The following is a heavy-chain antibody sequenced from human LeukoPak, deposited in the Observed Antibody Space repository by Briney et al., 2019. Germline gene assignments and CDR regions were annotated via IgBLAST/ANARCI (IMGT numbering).Heavy chain of an antibody. D-gene: IGHD6-13*01. Sequence: SETLSLTCTVSGGSISSYYWSWIRQPPGKGLEWIGYIYYSGSTNYNPSLKSRVTISVDTSKNQFSLKLSSVTAADTAVYYCARVYYSNSYDYWYFDLWGRDTLVTVSS. J-gene: IGHJ2*01. V-gene: IGHV4-59*01. CDR2: IYYSGST. CDR1: GGSISSYY. CDR3: ARVYYSNSYDYWYFDL.